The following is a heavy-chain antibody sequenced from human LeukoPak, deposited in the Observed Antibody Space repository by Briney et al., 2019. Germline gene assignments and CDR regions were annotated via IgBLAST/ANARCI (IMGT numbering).Heavy chain of an antibody. CDR3: ARAGPRYCTNGVCYTYYGMDV. J-gene: IGHJ6*02. CDR1: GFTFSDYY. CDR2: ISSSGSTI. Sequence: GGSLRLSCAASGFTFSDYYMSWIRQAPGKGLEWVSYISSSGSTIYYADSVKGRFTISRDNAKNSLYLQMNSLRDEDTAVYYCARAGPRYCTNGVCYTYYGMDVWGQGTTVTVSS. V-gene: IGHV3-11*01. D-gene: IGHD2-8*01.